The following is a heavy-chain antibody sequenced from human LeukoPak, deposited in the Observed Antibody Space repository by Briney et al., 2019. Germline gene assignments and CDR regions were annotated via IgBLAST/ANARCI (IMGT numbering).Heavy chain of an antibody. CDR1: GFTFSSYW. J-gene: IGHJ4*02. CDR3: ARETHYDFWSGYYHRRGFDY. Sequence: GGSLRLSCAASGFTFSSYWMSWVRQAPGKGLEWVANIKQDGSEKYYVDSVKGRFTISRDNAKNSLYLQMNSLRAEDTAVYYCARETHYDFWSGYYHRRGFDYWGQGTLVTVSS. V-gene: IGHV3-7*01. D-gene: IGHD3-3*01. CDR2: IKQDGSEK.